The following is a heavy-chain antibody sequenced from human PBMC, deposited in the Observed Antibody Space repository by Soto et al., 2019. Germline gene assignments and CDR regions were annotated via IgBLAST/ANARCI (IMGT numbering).Heavy chain of an antibody. CDR1: GFSLSTIGVG. J-gene: IGHJ4*02. V-gene: IGHV2-5*02. D-gene: IGHD3-10*01. CDR3: AHRSFYGSGNLYFDY. Sequence: QITLKESGPTLVKPTQTLTLTCTFSGFSLSTIGVGVGWIRQPPGKALEYLALIYWDDDKRYSPSLRSRLTITKDTSNNQVVLTMTNMDPVDTATYYCAHRSFYGSGNLYFDYWGQGTLVTVSS. CDR2: IYWDDDK.